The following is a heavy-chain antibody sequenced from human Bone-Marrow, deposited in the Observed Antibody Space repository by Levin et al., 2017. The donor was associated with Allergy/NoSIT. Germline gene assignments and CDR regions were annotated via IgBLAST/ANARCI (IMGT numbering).Heavy chain of an antibody. CDR2: IIPIFGTA. J-gene: IGHJ4*02. Sequence: ASVKVSCKASGGTFSSYAISWVRQAPGQGLEWMGGIIPIFGTANYAQKFQGRVTITADKSTSTAYMELSSLRSEDTAVYYCARIYDYSNPGGFDYWGQGTLVTVSS. CDR1: GGTFSSYA. V-gene: IGHV1-69*06. D-gene: IGHD4-11*01. CDR3: ARIYDYSNPGGFDY.